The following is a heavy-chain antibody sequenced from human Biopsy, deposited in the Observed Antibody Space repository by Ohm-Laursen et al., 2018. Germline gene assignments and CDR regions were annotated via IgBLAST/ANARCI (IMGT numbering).Heavy chain of an antibody. CDR1: GVSINGGRYY. CDR3: ARLGSGDYFPTFFDF. J-gene: IGHJ4*02. D-gene: IGHD5-12*01. V-gene: IGHV4-31*01. CDR2: IFYSANT. Sequence: TLSLTCTVSGVSINGGRYYWNWIRHHPGKSLEWIGNIFYSANTYYNPSLKSLVTISVDTSKNQFSLKLSSVTAADTAVYYCARLGSGDYFPTFFDFWGQGALVTVSS.